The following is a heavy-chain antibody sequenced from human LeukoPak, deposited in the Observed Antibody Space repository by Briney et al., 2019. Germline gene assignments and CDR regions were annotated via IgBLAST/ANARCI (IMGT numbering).Heavy chain of an antibody. Sequence: GGSLRLSCAASGFPFSSYAMSWVRQAPGKGLEWVSAISASGGSTYYADSVKGRFTISRDNSRNTLYLQMNSLRAEDTAIYYCAKDEMATIQGYFDHWGQGTLVTVSS. V-gene: IGHV3-23*01. CDR1: GFPFSSYA. CDR3: AKDEMATIQGYFDH. CDR2: ISASGGST. J-gene: IGHJ4*02. D-gene: IGHD5-24*01.